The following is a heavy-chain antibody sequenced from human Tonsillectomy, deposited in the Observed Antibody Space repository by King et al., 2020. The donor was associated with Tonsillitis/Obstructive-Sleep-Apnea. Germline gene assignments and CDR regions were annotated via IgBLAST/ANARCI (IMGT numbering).Heavy chain of an antibody. CDR2: IFSNDEK. CDR1: GFSLSNARMG. CDR3: ARTKCTIFGVVILWWFDP. V-gene: IGHV2-26*01. Sequence: TLKESGPVLVKPTETLTLTCTVSGFSLSNARMGVSWIRQPPGKALEWLAHIFSNDEKSYSTSLKSRLTISKDTSKSQVVLTMTNMDPVDTATYYCARTKCTIFGVVILWWFDPWGQGTLVTVSS. D-gene: IGHD3-3*01. J-gene: IGHJ5*02.